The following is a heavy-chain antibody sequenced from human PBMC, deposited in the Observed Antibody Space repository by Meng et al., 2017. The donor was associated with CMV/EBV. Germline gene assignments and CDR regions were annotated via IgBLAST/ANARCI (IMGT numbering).Heavy chain of an antibody. CDR3: AREDACY. V-gene: IGHV3-30-3*01. CDR1: GFTFSSYA. J-gene: IGHJ4*02. Sequence: VRLVEAGGGVVQPGRSLRLSCAASGFTFSSYAMHWVRQAPGKGLEWVAVISYDGSNKYYADSVKGRFTISRDNSKNTLYLQMNSLRAEDTAVYYCAREDACYWGQGTLVTVSS. CDR2: ISYDGSNK.